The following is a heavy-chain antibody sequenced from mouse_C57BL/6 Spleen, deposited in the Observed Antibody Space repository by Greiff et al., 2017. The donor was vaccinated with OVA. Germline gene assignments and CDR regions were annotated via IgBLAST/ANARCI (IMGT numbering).Heavy chain of an antibody. J-gene: IGHJ3*01. Sequence: EVKLMESGGGLVKPGGSLKLSCAASGFTFSSYAMSWVRQTPEKRLEWVATISDGGSYTYYPDNVKGRFTISRDNAKNNLYLQMSHLKSEDTAMYYCAITTVPNAWFAYWGQGTLVTVSA. V-gene: IGHV5-4*03. CDR2: ISDGGSYT. D-gene: IGHD1-1*01. CDR1: GFTFSSYA. CDR3: AITTVPNAWFAY.